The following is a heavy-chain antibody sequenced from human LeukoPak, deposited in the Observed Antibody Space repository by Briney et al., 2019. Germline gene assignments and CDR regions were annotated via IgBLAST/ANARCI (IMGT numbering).Heavy chain of an antibody. J-gene: IGHJ5*01. V-gene: IGHV1-8*03. D-gene: IGHD5-24*01. CDR1: GDTVTRYD. CDR3: ARAMAPDS. CDR2: MKPNTGKT. Sequence: GASGKVSGKASGDTVTRYDINWGRQAPGQGLEGRGGMKPNTGKTVYAQKLHGRGAVTRNTAITTAYMELSSLTPEETPLYYCARAMAPDSWGQATLVTVSS.